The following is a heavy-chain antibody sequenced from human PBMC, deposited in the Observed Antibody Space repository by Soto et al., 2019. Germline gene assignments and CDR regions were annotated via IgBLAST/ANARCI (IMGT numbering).Heavy chain of an antibody. D-gene: IGHD6-6*01. CDR3: ARDPYSPSSLFYSYMDV. V-gene: IGHV3-74*01. Sequence: EVQLVESGGGLVQPGGSLRLSCAASGFTFGSYWMHWVRQAPGKGLVWVSRINSDESSASYADSVKGLFTISRDNAKNTVYLQMNSLRAEDTAVYYCARDPYSPSSLFYSYMDVWGKGTTVSVSS. CDR2: INSDESSA. J-gene: IGHJ6*03. CDR1: GFTFGSYW.